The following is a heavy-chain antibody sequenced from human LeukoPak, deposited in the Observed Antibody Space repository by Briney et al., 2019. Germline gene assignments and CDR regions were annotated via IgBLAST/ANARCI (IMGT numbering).Heavy chain of an antibody. V-gene: IGHV3-48*01. Sequence: GGSLRLSCAASGFTFSSYSMNWVRQAPGKGLEWVSYISSSSSTIYYADSVKGRFTTSRDNAKNSLYLQMNSLRAEDTAVYYCARGRSDYDSSGPRLDFDYWGQGTLVTVSS. D-gene: IGHD3-22*01. J-gene: IGHJ4*02. CDR1: GFTFSSYS. CDR2: ISSSSSTI. CDR3: ARGRSDYDSSGPRLDFDY.